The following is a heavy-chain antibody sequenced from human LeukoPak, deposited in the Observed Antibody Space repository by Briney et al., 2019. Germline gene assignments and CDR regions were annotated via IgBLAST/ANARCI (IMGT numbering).Heavy chain of an antibody. D-gene: IGHD3-10*01. CDR1: GFTVSSNY. J-gene: IGHJ4*02. CDR3: AKDPSDGSGSYVFDY. V-gene: IGHV3-74*01. CDR2: ISSDGSST. Sequence: GGSLRLSCAASGFTVSSNYMSWVRQAPGKGLVWVARISSDGSSTSYADSVKGRFTISRDNAKNSLYLQMNSLRAEDTALYYCAKDPSDGSGSYVFDYWGQGTLVTVSS.